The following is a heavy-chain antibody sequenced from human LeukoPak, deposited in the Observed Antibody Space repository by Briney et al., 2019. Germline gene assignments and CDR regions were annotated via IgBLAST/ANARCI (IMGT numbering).Heavy chain of an antibody. CDR1: GDGVSSKRAS. V-gene: IGHV6-1*01. CDR3: SRSDGASDFDY. Sequence: SQTLSLTCASSGDGVSSKRASLTWIRQSPSRGLMWLGRTYYRSKWYNDYAVSLKSRISINPDTSKNQFSLQLNSVTPEDTAVYYCSRSDGASDFDYWGQGTLVTVSS. J-gene: IGHJ4*02. CDR2: TYYRSKWYN.